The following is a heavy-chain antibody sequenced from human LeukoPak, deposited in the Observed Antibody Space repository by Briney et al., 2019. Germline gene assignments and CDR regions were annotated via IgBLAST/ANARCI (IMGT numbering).Heavy chain of an antibody. J-gene: IGHJ3*02. CDR1: GFTFSSYA. V-gene: IGHV3-23*01. Sequence: PGGSLRLSCAASGFTFSSYAMSWVRQAPGKGLEWVSAISGSGGSTYYADSVKGRFTISRDNSKNTLYLQMNSLRAEDTAVYYCAKEWYYYDSSGYSDAFDIWGQGTMVTVSS. D-gene: IGHD3-22*01. CDR3: AKEWYYYDSSGYSDAFDI. CDR2: ISGSGGST.